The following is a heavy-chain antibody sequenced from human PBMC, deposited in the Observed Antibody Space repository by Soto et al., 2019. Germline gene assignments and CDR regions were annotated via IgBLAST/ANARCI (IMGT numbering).Heavy chain of an antibody. CDR1: GFTFSSYA. J-gene: IGHJ4*02. V-gene: IGHV3-30*16. CDR2: ISYDGRNT. Sequence: GGSLRLSCAASGFTFSSYAMHWVRQAPGKGLEWVTFISYDGRNTYYADSVQGRFAVSRDNSKNTLFLQMNSLRPDDTAVYYCSRDGGYYQIFDYWGQGTLVTVSS. D-gene: IGHD1-26*01. CDR3: SRDGGYYQIFDY.